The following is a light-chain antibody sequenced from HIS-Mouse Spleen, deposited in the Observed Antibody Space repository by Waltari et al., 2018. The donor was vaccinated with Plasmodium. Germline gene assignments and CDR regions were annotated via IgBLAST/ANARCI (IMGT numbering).Light chain of an antibody. CDR1: SSHVGGYNY. CDR2: DVS. J-gene: IGLJ3*02. Sequence: QSALTQPASVSGSPGQSIPIPCTGTSSHVGGYNYVSWYQQHPGKAPKPMIYDVSNRPSGVSNRFSGSKSGNTASLTISGLQAEDEADYYCSSYTSSSTRVFGGGTKLTVL. V-gene: IGLV2-14*03. CDR3: SSYTSSSTRV.